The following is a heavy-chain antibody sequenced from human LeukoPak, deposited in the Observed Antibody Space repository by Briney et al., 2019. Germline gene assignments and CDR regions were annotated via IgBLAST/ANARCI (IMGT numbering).Heavy chain of an antibody. J-gene: IGHJ3*02. Sequence: GGSLRLSCATSGFTFDDYGMNWVRQAPGKGLEWVSNINWNGRNVDYADSVKGRFTISGDKAMNSLHLQMNSLRAEDTAVYYCARVRKKYYYDSRHHRDASDIWGPGTMVIVSS. CDR3: ARVRKKYYYDSRHHRDASDI. V-gene: IGHV3-20*04. CDR2: INWNGRNV. CDR1: GFTFDDYG. D-gene: IGHD3-22*01.